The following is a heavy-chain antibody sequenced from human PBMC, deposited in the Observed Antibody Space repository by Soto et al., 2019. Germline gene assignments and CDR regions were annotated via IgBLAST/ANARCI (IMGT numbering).Heavy chain of an antibody. Sequence: QITLKESGPTLVKPTQTLTLTCTFSGFSLNTSGVGVGWIRQPPGKALEWLALIYWDDNKRYSPSLKSRLAVTKDTSKNQVVLTMTNMDPVDTATYYCAHNPRHSYYYDSSDDISAYYSTNWFDPWGQGTLVTVSS. CDR3: AHNPRHSYYYDSSDDISAYYSTNWFDP. V-gene: IGHV2-5*02. J-gene: IGHJ5*02. CDR2: IYWDDNK. D-gene: IGHD3-22*01. CDR1: GFSLNTSGVG.